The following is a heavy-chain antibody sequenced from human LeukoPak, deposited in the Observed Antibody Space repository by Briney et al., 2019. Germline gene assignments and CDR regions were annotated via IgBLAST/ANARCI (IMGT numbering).Heavy chain of an antibody. V-gene: IGHV1-2*02. J-gene: IGHJ4*02. CDR3: ARVAGYSGYDPRGYFDY. CDR2: NNFNTGDT. Sequence: ASVRVSCKTSRYIFNAYYVHWVRQAPGQGLEWMGWNNFNTGDTDLAQKFQGRVTMTRDTSITTVYMELTSLRSDDTATYYCARVAGYSGYDPRGYFDYWGQGTLVTVSS. D-gene: IGHD5-12*01. CDR1: RYIFNAYY.